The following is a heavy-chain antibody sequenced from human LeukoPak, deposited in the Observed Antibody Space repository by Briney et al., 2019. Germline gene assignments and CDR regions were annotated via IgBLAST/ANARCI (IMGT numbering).Heavy chain of an antibody. V-gene: IGHV1-69*13. CDR2: IIPVFGTR. CDR3: AREGASHYDSTSDY. D-gene: IGHD3-22*01. Sequence: SVKVSCKASGGSFSTYVITWVRQAPGQGLEWMGGIIPVFGTRNYAQKLQGRITIAADELTGTSYVELSSLRSEDTAVYYCAREGASHYDSTSDYWGQGTLVTVSA. J-gene: IGHJ4*02. CDR1: GGSFSTYV.